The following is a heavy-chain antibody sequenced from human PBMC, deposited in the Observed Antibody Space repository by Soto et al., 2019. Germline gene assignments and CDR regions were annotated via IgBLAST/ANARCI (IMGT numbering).Heavy chain of an antibody. CDR2: FIPAYRTL. V-gene: IGHV1-69*01. CDR3: ATGVIWIGYFTVDS. CDR1: GGSLGNSA. J-gene: IGHJ4*02. D-gene: IGHD3-3*01. Sequence: QVLLVQSGAEVKKPGSSVKISCKASGGSLGNSAINWVRQTPGQGLEWLGGFIPAYRTLNFAQKFKGRVTITADESTGTAFMTLSGLASNDTAVYYCATGVIWIGYFTVDSWGQGTRVTVSS.